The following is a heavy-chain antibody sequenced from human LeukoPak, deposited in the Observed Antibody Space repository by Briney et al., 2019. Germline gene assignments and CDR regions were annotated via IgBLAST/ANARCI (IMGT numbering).Heavy chain of an antibody. CDR3: ARELYYYGSGTQYYFDY. D-gene: IGHD3-10*01. CDR1: GFTVSSNY. V-gene: IGHV3-53*04. J-gene: IGHJ4*01. CDR2: IYSGGST. Sequence: WGSLSLYCAASGFTVSSNYMSWVRQAPGKGLEWVSVIYSGGSTYYADSVKGRFTISRHNSKNTLYLQMNSLRAEDTAVYYCARELYYYGSGTQYYFDYWGQGTPVTVSS.